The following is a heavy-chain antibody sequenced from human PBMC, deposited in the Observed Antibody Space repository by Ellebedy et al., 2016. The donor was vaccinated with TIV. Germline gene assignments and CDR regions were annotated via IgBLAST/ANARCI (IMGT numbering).Heavy chain of an antibody. D-gene: IGHD4-17*01. CDR2: IYQDGSEQ. CDR1: GFSFRSYW. CDR3: ARRGSFGDYAVQVNSWFDS. V-gene: IGHV3-7*01. Sequence: GESLKISCEASGFSFRSYWMSWVRQAPGKGLEWVANIYQDGSEQYYVDSVKGRFTISRDNAKNSVYLQMNSLRAEDTAVYYCARRGSFGDYAVQVNSWFDSWGQGTLVTV. J-gene: IGHJ5*01.